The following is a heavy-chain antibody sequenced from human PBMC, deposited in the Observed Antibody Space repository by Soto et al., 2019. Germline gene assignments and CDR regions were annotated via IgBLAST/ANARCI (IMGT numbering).Heavy chain of an antibody. CDR1: GLKFGDHW. V-gene: IGHV3-7*03. CDR2: IKADGSEK. Sequence: EVQLVESGGGLAQPGGSLRLSCAASGLKFGDHWMTWVRQAPGKGLEWVGNIKADGSEKYYMDSVKGRFSISRDNAKNSLYLQMNSLRAEDTAVYYCAKDYGVAAARYYYYGMDVWGQGTTVTVSS. D-gene: IGHD6-13*01. CDR3: AKDYGVAAARYYYYGMDV. J-gene: IGHJ6*02.